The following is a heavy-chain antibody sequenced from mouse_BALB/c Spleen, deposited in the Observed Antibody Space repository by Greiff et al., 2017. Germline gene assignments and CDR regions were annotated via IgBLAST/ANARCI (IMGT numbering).Heavy chain of an antibody. CDR3: ARSDPRGFAY. Sequence: EVKLQESGPGLVKPSQSLSLTCTVTGYSITSDYAWNWIRQFPGNKLEWMGYISYSGSTSYNPSLKSRISITRDTSKNQFFLQLNSVTTEDTATYYCARSDPRGFAYWGQGTLVTVSA. J-gene: IGHJ3*01. V-gene: IGHV3-2*02. CDR2: ISYSGST. CDR1: GYSITSDYA.